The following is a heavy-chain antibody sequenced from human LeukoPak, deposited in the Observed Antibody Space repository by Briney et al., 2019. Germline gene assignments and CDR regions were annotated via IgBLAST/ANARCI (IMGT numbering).Heavy chain of an antibody. J-gene: IGHJ4*02. CDR3: ARVKMVRGVIIRGLGY. CDR2: IYYSGST. V-gene: IGHV4-31*03. D-gene: IGHD3-10*01. Sequence: PSETLSLTCTVSGGSISSGGYYWSWIRQHPGKGLEWIGYIYYSGSTYYNPSLKSRVTISVDTSKNQFSLKLSSVTAADTAVYYCARVKMVRGVIIRGLGYWGQGTLVTVSS. CDR1: GGSISSGGYY.